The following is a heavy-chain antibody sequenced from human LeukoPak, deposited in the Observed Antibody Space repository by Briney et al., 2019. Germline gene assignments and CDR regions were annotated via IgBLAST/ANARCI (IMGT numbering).Heavy chain of an antibody. CDR1: GGTFSSYA. V-gene: IGHV1-18*01. CDR3: ARDNDKVVDH. CDR2: ITAYNGNR. J-gene: IGHJ4*01. D-gene: IGHD1-1*01. Sequence: ASVKVSCKASGGTFSSYAISWVRQAPGQGLEWMGWITAYNGNRLYAQRFQGRITLTTDTSTSTSYMELRSLEYGDTAIYYCARDNDKVVDHWGQGTLVTVSS.